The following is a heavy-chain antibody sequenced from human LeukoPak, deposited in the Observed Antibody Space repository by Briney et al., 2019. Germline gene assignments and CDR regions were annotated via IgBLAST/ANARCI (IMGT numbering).Heavy chain of an antibody. J-gene: IGHJ3*02. CDR2: ISGSGGST. D-gene: IGHD1-26*01. V-gene: IGHV3-23*01. Sequence: PGGSLRLSCAASGFTFSSYAMSWVRQAPGKGLEWVSAISGSGGSTYYADSVKGRFTISRDNSKNTLYLQMTSLRAEDTAVYYCAKDGRLLDAFDIWGQGTMVTVSS. CDR3: AKDGRLLDAFDI. CDR1: GFTFSSYA.